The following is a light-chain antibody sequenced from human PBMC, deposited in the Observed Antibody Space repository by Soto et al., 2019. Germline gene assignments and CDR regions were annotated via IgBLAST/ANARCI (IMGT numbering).Light chain of an antibody. CDR1: QSVSSTY. J-gene: IGKJ1*01. Sequence: EVVLTQSPGTLSLSPGERASLSCRASQSVSSTYVAWYQQKPGQAPRLLIYGASTRATGIPDRFRGSGSGTDFTLTISRLEPEDFAVYYCQQYGSSPTFGQGTKVDIK. V-gene: IGKV3-20*01. CDR3: QQYGSSPT. CDR2: GAS.